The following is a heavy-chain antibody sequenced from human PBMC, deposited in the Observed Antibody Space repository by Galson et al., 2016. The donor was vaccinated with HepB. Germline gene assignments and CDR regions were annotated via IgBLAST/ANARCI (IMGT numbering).Heavy chain of an antibody. CDR3: ARGVTGTPYFDF. D-gene: IGHD2-21*02. Sequence: ETLSLTCNVSGGSISSYFWSWIRQSPGKGLEWIGYIYKSGSTSYSPSLKSRVTLSVDTSKNQFSLKLRSVTAADTAVYYCARGVTGTPYFDFWGQGALVTVSS. CDR1: GGSISSYF. J-gene: IGHJ4*02. CDR2: IYKSGST. V-gene: IGHV4-59*01.